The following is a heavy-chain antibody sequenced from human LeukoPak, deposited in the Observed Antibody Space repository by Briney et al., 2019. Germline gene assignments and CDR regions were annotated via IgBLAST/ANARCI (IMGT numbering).Heavy chain of an antibody. Sequence: GVSLRLSCVGSGFTSIAYALTWARQAPGKGLEWVSGISGGGVTTYYADSVKGRFTISRDNSKNTLYLQMNSLRADDTAIYYCARNQQLGGHSYYYYGMDVWGQGTTVTVSS. D-gene: IGHD3-16*01. J-gene: IGHJ6*02. CDR1: GFTSIAYA. CDR3: ARNQQLGGHSYYYYGMDV. CDR2: ISGGGVTT. V-gene: IGHV3-23*01.